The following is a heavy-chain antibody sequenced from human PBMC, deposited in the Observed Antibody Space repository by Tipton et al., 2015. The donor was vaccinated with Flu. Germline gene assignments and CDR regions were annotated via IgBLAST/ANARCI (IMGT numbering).Heavy chain of an antibody. CDR2: INHSGST. Sequence: TLSLTCAVYGGSFSGYYWSWIRQPPGKGLEWIGEINHSGSTNYNPSLKSRVTISVDTSKNQFSPKLSSVTAADTAVYYCARRPRYYYGSGSCYFDYWGQGTLVTVSS. V-gene: IGHV4-34*01. J-gene: IGHJ4*02. CDR3: ARRPRYYYGSGSCYFDY. D-gene: IGHD3-10*01. CDR1: GGSFSGYY.